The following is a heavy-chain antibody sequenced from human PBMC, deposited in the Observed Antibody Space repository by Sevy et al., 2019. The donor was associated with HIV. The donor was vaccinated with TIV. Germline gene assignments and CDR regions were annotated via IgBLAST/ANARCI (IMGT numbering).Heavy chain of an antibody. V-gene: IGHV4-31*03. CDR2: IHYSGTT. Sequence: LRLSCTVSGGSISSGSYCWTWIRQHPGKGLEWIGYIHYSGTTYYNPSLKSRLTISVDTSKNEFSLKLNSVTAADTAMYYCARQYYYDTSGFYWYFDLWGRGTLVTVSS. D-gene: IGHD3-22*01. CDR1: GGSISSGSYC. CDR3: ARQYYYDTSGFYWYFDL. J-gene: IGHJ2*01.